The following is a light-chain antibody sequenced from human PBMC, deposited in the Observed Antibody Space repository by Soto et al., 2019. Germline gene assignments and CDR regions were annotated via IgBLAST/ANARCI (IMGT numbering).Light chain of an antibody. CDR2: DSS. CDR1: TSNIGSHT. CDR3: AAWDDTLKVV. Sequence: QSVLSQPPSASGSPGQRVTISCSGSTSNIGSHTVSWYQQLPGAAPKVLIFDSSQRPSGVPDRFSGSKSGTSASLAISGLQSEDEADYYCAAWDDTLKVVFGGGTKVTVL. V-gene: IGLV1-44*01. J-gene: IGLJ2*01.